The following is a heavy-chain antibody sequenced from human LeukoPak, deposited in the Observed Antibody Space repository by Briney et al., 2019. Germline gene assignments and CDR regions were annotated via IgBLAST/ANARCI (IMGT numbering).Heavy chain of an antibody. Sequence: ASVKVSCKASGYTFTSYYMHWVRQAPGQGLEWMGWINPNSGGTNYAQKFQGRVTMTRDTSISTAYMELSRLRSDDTAVYYCATLYSYGNQYFDYWGQGTLVTVSS. CDR2: INPNSGGT. CDR1: GYTFTSYY. V-gene: IGHV1-2*02. D-gene: IGHD5-18*01. CDR3: ATLYSYGNQYFDY. J-gene: IGHJ4*02.